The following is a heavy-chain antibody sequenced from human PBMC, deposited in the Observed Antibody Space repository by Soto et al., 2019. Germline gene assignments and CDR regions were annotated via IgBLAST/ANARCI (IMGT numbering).Heavy chain of an antibody. CDR2: INHSGST. CDR1: GGSFSGYY. CDR3: ATVAARAYYYYYYMDV. V-gene: IGHV4-34*01. J-gene: IGHJ6*03. Sequence: PSETLSLTCAVYGGSFSGYYWSWIRQPPGKGLEWIGEINHSGSTNYNPSLKSRVTISVDTSKNQFSLKLSSVTAADTAVYYCATVAARAYYYYYYMDVWGKGTTVTVSS. D-gene: IGHD6-6*01.